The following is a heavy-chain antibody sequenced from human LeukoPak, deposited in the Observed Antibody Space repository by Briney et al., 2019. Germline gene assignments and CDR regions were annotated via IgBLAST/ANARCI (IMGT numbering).Heavy chain of an antibody. Sequence: GGSLRLSCAASGFTFSSYGMHWVRQAPGKGLEWVAVISYDGSNKYYADSVKGRFTISRDNSKNTLYLQMNSLRAEDTAVYYCAKGRTVAGSFHDYWGQGTLVTVSS. CDR2: ISYDGSNK. V-gene: IGHV3-30*18. CDR1: GFTFSSYG. J-gene: IGHJ4*02. D-gene: IGHD6-19*01. CDR3: AKGRTVAGSFHDY.